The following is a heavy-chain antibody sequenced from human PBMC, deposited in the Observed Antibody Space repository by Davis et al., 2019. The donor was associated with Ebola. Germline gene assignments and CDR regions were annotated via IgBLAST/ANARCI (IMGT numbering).Heavy chain of an antibody. D-gene: IGHD4-11*01. CDR2: VSDDGSHK. CDR3: ARDLGIYSNYATSYYYYYGMDV. J-gene: IGHJ6*02. CDR1: GFTFSGYA. V-gene: IGHV3-30*04. Sequence: GESLKISCAASGFTFSGYAIHWVRQSPGKGLEWVAVVSDDGSHKDYADSVKGRFTISRDNAKNSLYLQMNSLRAEDTAVYYCARDLGIYSNYATSYYYYYGMDVWGQGTTVTVSS.